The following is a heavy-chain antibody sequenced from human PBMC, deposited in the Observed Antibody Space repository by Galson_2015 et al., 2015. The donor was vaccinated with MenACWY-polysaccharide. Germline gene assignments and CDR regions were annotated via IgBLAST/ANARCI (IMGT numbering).Heavy chain of an antibody. V-gene: IGHV3-48*02. CDR1: GFTFSSYS. CDR2: ISSSSGTV. D-gene: IGHD6-6*01. J-gene: IGHJ5*02. CDR3: ARRGLYSSSSGGLDH. Sequence: SLRLSCAVSGFTFSSYSMNWVRQAPGKGLEWLSYISSSSGTVYYADSVRGRFTISRDNAKNSLYLQMNRLRDEDTAISYCARRGLYSSSSGGLDHWGQGTLVTVSS.